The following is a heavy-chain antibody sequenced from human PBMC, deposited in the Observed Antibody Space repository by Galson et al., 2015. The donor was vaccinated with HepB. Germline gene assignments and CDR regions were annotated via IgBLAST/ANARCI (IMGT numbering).Heavy chain of an antibody. J-gene: IGHJ6*02. CDR1: GGTFSSYA. CDR3: ARDRRYSSSWYAPYYYYYGMDV. D-gene: IGHD6-13*01. Sequence: SVKVSCKASGGTFSSYAISWVRQAPGQGLEWMGRIIPILGIANYAQKFQGRVTITADKSTSTAYMELSSLRSENTAVYYCARDRRYSSSWYAPYYYYYGMDVWGQGTTVTVSS. V-gene: IGHV1-69*04. CDR2: IIPILGIA.